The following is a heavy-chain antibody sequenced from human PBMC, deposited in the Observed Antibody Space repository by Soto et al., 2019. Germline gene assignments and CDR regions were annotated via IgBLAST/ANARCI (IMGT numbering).Heavy chain of an antibody. V-gene: IGHV1-69*13. J-gene: IGHJ3*02. CDR2: IIPIFGTA. CDR3: ARGDYYDSSGYPHAFDI. CDR1: GGTFSSYA. Sequence: SVKVSCKASGGTFSSYAISWVRQAPGQGREWMGGIIPIFGTANYAQKFQGRVTITADESTSTAYMELSSLRSEDTAVYYCARGDYYDSSGYPHAFDIWGQGXMVTV. D-gene: IGHD3-22*01.